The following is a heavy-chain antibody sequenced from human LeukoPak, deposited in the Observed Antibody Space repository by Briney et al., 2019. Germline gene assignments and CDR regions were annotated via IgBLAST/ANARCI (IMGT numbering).Heavy chain of an antibody. Sequence: SETLSLTCTVSGGSISTYYWNWIRQPPGKGLEWIGYIYYSGSTNYNPSLKSRVTISVDTSKNQFSLKLSSVTAADTAVYYCARVGGDDAFDIWGQGTMVTVSS. V-gene: IGHV4-59*01. CDR3: ARVGGDDAFDI. D-gene: IGHD3-16*01. CDR2: IYYSGST. CDR1: GGSISTYY. J-gene: IGHJ3*02.